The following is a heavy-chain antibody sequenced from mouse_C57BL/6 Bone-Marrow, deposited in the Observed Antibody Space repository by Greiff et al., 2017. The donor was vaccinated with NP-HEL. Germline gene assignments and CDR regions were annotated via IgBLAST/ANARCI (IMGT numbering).Heavy chain of an antibody. J-gene: IGHJ2*01. Sequence: EVQGVESGGGLVQPKGSLKLSCAASGFSFNTYAMNWVRQAPGKGLEWVARIRSKSNNYATYYADSVKDRFTISRDDSESMLYLQMNNLKTEDTAMYYCVRQCYYGSSLDYWGQGTTLTVSS. CDR2: IRSKSNNYAT. CDR3: VRQCYYGSSLDY. CDR1: GFSFNTYA. D-gene: IGHD1-1*01. V-gene: IGHV10-1*01.